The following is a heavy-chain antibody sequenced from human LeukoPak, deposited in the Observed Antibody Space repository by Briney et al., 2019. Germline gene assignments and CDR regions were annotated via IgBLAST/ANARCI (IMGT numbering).Heavy chain of an antibody. V-gene: IGHV3-23*01. CDR3: ARGSATEIDY. Sequence: GGSLRLSCAASGFTFSSYAMSWVRQAPGKGLEWVSAISGSGGSTYYADSVKGRFTISRDNAKNSLYLQMNSLRDEDTAVYYCARGSATEIDYWGQGTLVTVSS. J-gene: IGHJ4*02. CDR1: GFTFSSYA. CDR2: ISGSGGST.